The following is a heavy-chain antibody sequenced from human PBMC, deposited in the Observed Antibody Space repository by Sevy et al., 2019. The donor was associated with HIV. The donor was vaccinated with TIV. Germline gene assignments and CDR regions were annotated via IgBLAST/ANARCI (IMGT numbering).Heavy chain of an antibody. D-gene: IGHD6-6*01. J-gene: IGHJ6*02. CDR1: GGTFSSYG. V-gene: IGHV1-69*13. Sequence: ASVKVSCKASGGTFSSYGISWVRQAPGQGLEWMGGIIPIFGTANYAQKFQGRVTITADESTSTAYMELSSLRSEDTAVYYCARDLGTLGYSSSSPPLARSYYYYGMDVWGQGTTVTVSS. CDR3: ARDLGTLGYSSSSPPLARSYYYYGMDV. CDR2: IIPIFGTA.